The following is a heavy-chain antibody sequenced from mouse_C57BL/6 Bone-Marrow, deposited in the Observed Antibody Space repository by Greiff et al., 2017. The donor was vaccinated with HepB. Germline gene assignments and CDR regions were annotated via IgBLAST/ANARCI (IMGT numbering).Heavy chain of an antibody. CDR3: ARETLYYYGSSPWYFDV. D-gene: IGHD1-1*01. CDR2: ISDGGSYT. V-gene: IGHV5-4*01. J-gene: IGHJ1*03. Sequence: EVHLVESGGGLVKPGGSLKLSCAASGFTFSSYAMSWVRQTPEKRLEWVATISDGGSYTYYPDNVKGRFTISRDNAKNNLYLQMSHLKSEDTAMYYGARETLYYYGSSPWYFDVWGTGTTVTVSS. CDR1: GFTFSSYA.